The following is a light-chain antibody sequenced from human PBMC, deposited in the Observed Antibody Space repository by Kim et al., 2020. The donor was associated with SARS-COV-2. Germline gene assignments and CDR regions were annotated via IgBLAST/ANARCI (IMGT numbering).Light chain of an antibody. CDR1: NIGSKN. Sequence: SVAQGQTARITCGGNNIGSKNVHWYQQKPGQAPGLVIYRDSNRPSGIPERFSGSNSGNTATLTISRAQAGDEADYYCQVWDSSTYVFGTGTKVTVL. J-gene: IGLJ1*01. V-gene: IGLV3-9*01. CDR2: RDS. CDR3: QVWDSSTYV.